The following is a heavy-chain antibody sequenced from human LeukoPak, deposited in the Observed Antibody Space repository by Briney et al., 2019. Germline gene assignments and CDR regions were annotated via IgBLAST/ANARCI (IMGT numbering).Heavy chain of an antibody. CDR2: INPNSGGT. J-gene: IGHJ4*02. V-gene: IGHV1-2*04. CDR3: ARGFGELFPWYFDY. D-gene: IGHD3-10*01. CDR1: GYTFTGYY. Sequence: ASVKVSCKASGYTFTGYYMHWVRQAPGQGLEWMGWINPNSGGTNYAQKFQGWVTMTRDTSISTAYMELSRLRSDDTAVYYCARGFGELFPWYFDYWGQGTLVTVSS.